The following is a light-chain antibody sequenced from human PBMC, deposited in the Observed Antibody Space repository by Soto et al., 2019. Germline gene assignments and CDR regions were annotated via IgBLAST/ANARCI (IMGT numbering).Light chain of an antibody. CDR2: SAS. J-gene: IGKJ1*01. CDR1: QNSFSY. CDR3: HQSYRTVWT. Sequence: DIQIPHSPSSVSASVGDRDTIPCRASQNSFSYLNWYQQKAGQAPKLLIHSASTLESGVPSRFSGGGSGTDFTLTISGLQPEDFATYFCHQSYRTVWTFGQGTKVDIK. V-gene: IGKV1-39*01.